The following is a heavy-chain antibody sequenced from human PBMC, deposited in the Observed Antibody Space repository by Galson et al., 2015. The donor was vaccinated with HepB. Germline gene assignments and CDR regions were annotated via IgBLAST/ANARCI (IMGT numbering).Heavy chain of an antibody. CDR3: AREGVPYDIGTIDY. V-gene: IGHV1-18*04. CDR2: ISAYNGNT. CDR1: GYTFTSYS. Sequence: SVKVSCKASGYTFTSYSISWVRQAPGQGLEWIGWISAYNGNTNYAQKLQGRVTMTTDTSTSTAYMELRSLRSDDTAVYYCAREGVPYDIGTIDYWGQGTLVTVSS. D-gene: IGHD3-9*01. J-gene: IGHJ4*02.